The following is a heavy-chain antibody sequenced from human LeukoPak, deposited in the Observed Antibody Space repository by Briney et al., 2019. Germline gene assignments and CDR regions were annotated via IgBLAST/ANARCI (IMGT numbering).Heavy chain of an antibody. Sequence: GGSLRLSCAASGFTFSDYYMSWIRQAPGKGLEWVSYISSSGSTIYYADSVKGRFTTSRDNAKNTLYLQMNSLRAEDTAVYYCARDPYSGSYGDYYYYYMDVWGKGTTVTISS. V-gene: IGHV3-11*04. CDR2: ISSSGSTI. D-gene: IGHD1-26*01. CDR1: GFTFSDYY. J-gene: IGHJ6*03. CDR3: ARDPYSGSYGDYYYYYMDV.